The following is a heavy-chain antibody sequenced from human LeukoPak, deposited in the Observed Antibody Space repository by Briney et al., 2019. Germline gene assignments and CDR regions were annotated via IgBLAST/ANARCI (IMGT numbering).Heavy chain of an antibody. CDR3: ARDGDYYDSSGYRDAFDI. J-gene: IGHJ3*02. V-gene: IGHV4-59*01. D-gene: IGHD3-22*01. Sequence: PSETLSLTCTVSGDSIDGYYWIWIRQPPGKGLAWIAYISDSGITDYDPSLKSRVTMSLDTSKNQFSLKLTSVTAADTGVYYCARDGDYYDSSGYRDAFDIWGQGTMVTVSS. CDR1: GDSIDGYY. CDR2: ISDSGIT.